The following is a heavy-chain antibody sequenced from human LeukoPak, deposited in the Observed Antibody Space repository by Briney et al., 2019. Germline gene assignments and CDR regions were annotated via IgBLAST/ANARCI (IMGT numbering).Heavy chain of an antibody. CDR3: AKSYYYHSGSFDY. D-gene: IGHD3-10*01. Sequence: RGSLRLSCAASRFTFSTYWMHWVRHPPAKELEWVVVFSSDGRSTFYAENVQDRFTLSRDNSKNTLSLQMNSMRAEDTAAYYCAKSYYYHSGSFDYWGQGTLVTVSS. J-gene: IGHJ4*02. CDR1: RFTFSTYW. V-gene: IGHV3-30*18. CDR2: FSSDGRST.